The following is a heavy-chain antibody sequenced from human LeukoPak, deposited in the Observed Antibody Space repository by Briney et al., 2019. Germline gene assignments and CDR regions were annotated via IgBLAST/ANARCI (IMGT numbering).Heavy chain of an antibody. J-gene: IGHJ4*02. CDR2: ISGNGLQT. V-gene: IGHV3-23*01. D-gene: IGHD3-22*01. Sequence: GGSLRLSCSASGFTFSRFAMTWVRHLPGKGLEWVSTISGNGLQTFYADSVKGRFSVSRDNSKNIVYLQMDSLRADDSALYSCAKDANYLDSSGYCFPFDHWGPATLVTVGS. CDR3: AKDANYLDSSGYCFPFDH. CDR1: GFTFSRFA.